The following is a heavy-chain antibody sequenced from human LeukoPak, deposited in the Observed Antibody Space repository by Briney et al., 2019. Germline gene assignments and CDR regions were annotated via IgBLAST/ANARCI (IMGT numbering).Heavy chain of an antibody. J-gene: IGHJ6*03. CDR3: ARVSGLWSADYYYYMDV. V-gene: IGHV4-4*07. CDR2: IYTSGST. D-gene: IGHD5-18*01. CDR1: GGSISSYY. Sequence: PSETLSLTCTVSGGSISSYYWSWIRQPAGKGLEWIGRIYTSGSTNYNPSLKSRVTMSVDTSKNQFSLKLSSVTAADTAVYYCARVSGLWSADYYYYMDVWRKGTTVTVSS.